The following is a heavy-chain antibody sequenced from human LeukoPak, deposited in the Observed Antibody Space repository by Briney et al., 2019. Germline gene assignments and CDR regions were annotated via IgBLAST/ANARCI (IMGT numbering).Heavy chain of an antibody. CDR3: ARRFRTGGDLHHDAYDV. V-gene: IGHV4-59*12. J-gene: IGHJ3*01. D-gene: IGHD3-16*01. CDR1: GGSISDYF. Sequence: PSETLSLTCSVSGGSISDYFWGWIRQPPGKGLEWIGHVYYLGNPTCSPSLKIRVSILVDTSKHQLSLELSSVTAADTAVYYCARRFRTGGDLHHDAYDVWGQGTVVTVSS. CDR2: VYYLGNP.